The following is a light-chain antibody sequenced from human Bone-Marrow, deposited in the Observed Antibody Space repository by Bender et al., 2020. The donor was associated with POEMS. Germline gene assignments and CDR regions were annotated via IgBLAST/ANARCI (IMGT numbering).Light chain of an antibody. CDR3: QTWDGLTLV. CDR1: RLGDRY. V-gene: IGLV3-1*01. CDR2: HNS. J-gene: IGLJ3*02. Sequence: SYDLTQPPSMSVSPGQTASVTCSGDRLGDRYASWYQQRPGQSPLLVIYHNSKRPSGIPERFSGSNSGNTATLTISGTQPMDEADYYCQTWDGLTLVFGGGTKLIVL.